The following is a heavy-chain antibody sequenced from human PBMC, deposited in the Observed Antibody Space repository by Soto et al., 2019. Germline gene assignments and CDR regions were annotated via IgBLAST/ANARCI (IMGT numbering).Heavy chain of an antibody. V-gene: IGHV3-33*01. CDR3: ARDLRPGADCSGGSCYFGY. CDR2: IWYDGSNK. J-gene: IGHJ4*02. D-gene: IGHD2-15*01. Sequence: QVQLVESGGGVVQPGSSLRRSGAASGFTFSSYGMHWVRQAPGKGLEWVAVIWYDGSNKYYADSVKGRFTISRDNSKNTLYLQMNSLRAEDTAVYYCARDLRPGADCSGGSCYFGYWGQGTMVTVSS. CDR1: GFTFSSYG.